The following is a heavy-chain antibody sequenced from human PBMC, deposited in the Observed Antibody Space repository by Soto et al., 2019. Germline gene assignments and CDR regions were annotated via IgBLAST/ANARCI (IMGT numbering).Heavy chain of an antibody. J-gene: IGHJ3*02. CDR2: ISSSSSYI. D-gene: IGHD1-20*01. CDR3: ARDRKVTGRSDAFDI. CDR1: GFTFSSYS. Sequence: PVGSLRLSCAASGFTFSSYSMNWVRQAPGKGLEWVSSISSSSSYIYYADSVKGRFTISRDNAKNSLYLQMNSLRAEDTAVYYCARDRKVTGRSDAFDIWGQGTMVTVSS. V-gene: IGHV3-21*01.